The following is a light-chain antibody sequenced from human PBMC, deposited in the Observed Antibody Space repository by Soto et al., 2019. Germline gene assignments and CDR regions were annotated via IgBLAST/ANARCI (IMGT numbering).Light chain of an antibody. V-gene: IGLV2-14*03. Sequence: QSVLTQPASVSGSPGQSVTISCTGTSSDVGAHKYVSWYQKHPGKAPKLMIYGVSNRPSGISNRFSGSKSGNTAFLTISGLQPEDEADYYCSSFTGPTTLDVFGTGTKLTVL. CDR2: GVS. CDR1: SSDVGAHKY. CDR3: SSFTGPTTLDV. J-gene: IGLJ1*01.